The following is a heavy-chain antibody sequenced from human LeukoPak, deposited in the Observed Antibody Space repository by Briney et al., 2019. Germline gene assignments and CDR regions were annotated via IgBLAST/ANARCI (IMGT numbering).Heavy chain of an antibody. CDR2: ISSSSSYI. Sequence: PGGSLRLSCAASGFTFSSYSMNWVRQAPGKGLEWGSSISSSSSYIYYADSVKGRFTISRDKAKNSLYLQMNSLRAEDTAVYYCARGQLERLRGYMDVWGKGTTVTVSS. CDR1: GFTFSSYS. CDR3: ARGQLERLRGYMDV. V-gene: IGHV3-21*01. D-gene: IGHD1-1*01. J-gene: IGHJ6*03.